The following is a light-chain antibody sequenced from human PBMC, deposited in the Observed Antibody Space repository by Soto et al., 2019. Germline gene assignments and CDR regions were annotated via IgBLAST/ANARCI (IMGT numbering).Light chain of an antibody. J-gene: IGKJ1*01. CDR3: QQYKSYWT. CDR1: QRISTW. Sequence: EIQMTLSPSTLSASVGYLFTSTCRASQRISTWLAWYQQKPGKAPKLLISDASSLETGVPSRFSGSGSGTEFTLTINSLQPDDFATYYCQQYKSYWTFGQGTKWIS. CDR2: DAS. V-gene: IGKV1-5*01.